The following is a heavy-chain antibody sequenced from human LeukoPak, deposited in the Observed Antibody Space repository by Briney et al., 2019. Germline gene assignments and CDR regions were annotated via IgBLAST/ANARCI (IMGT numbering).Heavy chain of an antibody. Sequence: PSETLSLTCTVSGGSISSYYWSWIRQPPGKGLEWIGYIHYSGSTNYNPSLKSRVTISVDTSKNQFSLKLSSVTAADTAVYYCARDHGDYADYWGQGTLVTVSS. D-gene: IGHD4-17*01. V-gene: IGHV4-59*01. CDR1: GGSISSYY. J-gene: IGHJ4*02. CDR3: ARDHGDYADY. CDR2: IHYSGST.